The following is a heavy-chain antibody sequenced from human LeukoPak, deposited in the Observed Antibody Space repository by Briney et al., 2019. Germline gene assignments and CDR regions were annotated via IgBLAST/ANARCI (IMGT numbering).Heavy chain of an antibody. V-gene: IGHV3-21*01. Sequence: GGSLRLSCAVSGFTFSSYSMNWVRQAPGKGLEWVSSISSSSSYIYYADSVKGRFTISRDNAKNSLYLQMNSLRAEDTAVYYCARDGPYCSSTSCHRPPDYWGQGTLVTVSS. D-gene: IGHD2-2*01. CDR2: ISSSSSYI. CDR3: ARDGPYCSSTSCHRPPDY. CDR1: GFTFSSYS. J-gene: IGHJ4*02.